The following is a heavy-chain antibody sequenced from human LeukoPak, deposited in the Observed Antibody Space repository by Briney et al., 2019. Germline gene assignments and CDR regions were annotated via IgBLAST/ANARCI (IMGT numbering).Heavy chain of an antibody. CDR2: IIPILGIA. V-gene: IGHV1-69*04. CDR3: ARGRRDGYNFPPYYYYYGMDV. D-gene: IGHD5-12*01. J-gene: IGHJ6*02. CDR1: GGTFSSYA. Sequence: SVKVSCKASGGTFSSYAISWVRQAPGQGLEWMGRIIPILGIANYAQKFQGRVTITADKSTSTAYMELSSLRSEDTAVYYCARGRRDGYNFPPYYYYYGMDVWGQGTTVTVSS.